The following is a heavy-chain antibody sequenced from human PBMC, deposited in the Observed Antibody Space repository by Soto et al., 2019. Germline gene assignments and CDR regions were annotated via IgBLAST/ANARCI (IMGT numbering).Heavy chain of an antibody. CDR2: IYHSGST. CDR3: ARDPLYGDFGMDV. J-gene: IGHJ6*02. Sequence: PSETRSLTCAVSGYSISSGYYWGWIRQPPGKGLKWIGSIYHSGSTYYNPSLKRRVTISVDTSKNQFSLKLSSVTAADTAVYYCARDPLYGDFGMDVWGQGTTVTVSS. CDR1: GYSISSGYY. D-gene: IGHD4-17*01. V-gene: IGHV4-38-2*02.